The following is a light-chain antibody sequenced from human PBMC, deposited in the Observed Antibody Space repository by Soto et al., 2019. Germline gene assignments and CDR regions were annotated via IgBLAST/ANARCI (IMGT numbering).Light chain of an antibody. CDR3: CSNAGSYISV. J-gene: IGLJ2*01. Sequence: QSALTQPRSVSGSPGQSVTISCTGTSGDVGGYNYVSWYRQHPGTAPKLLIYDVTKRPSGVPDRFSGSKSGNTASLTISGLQADDEADYYCCSNAGSYISVFGGGTKVPS. V-gene: IGLV2-11*01. CDR2: DVT. CDR1: SGDVGGYNY.